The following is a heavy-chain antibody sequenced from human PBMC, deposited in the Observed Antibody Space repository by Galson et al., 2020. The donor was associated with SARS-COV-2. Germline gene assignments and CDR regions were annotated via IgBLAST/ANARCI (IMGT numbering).Heavy chain of an antibody. J-gene: IGHJ6*02. D-gene: IGHD3-22*01. CDR2: ISAYNGNT. V-gene: IGHV1-18*01. CDR3: AREADPQLYYYDSSGYGGMDV. Sequence: ASVKVSCKASGYTFTSYGISWVRQAPGQGLEWMGWISAYNGNTNYAQKLQGRVTITTDTSTSTAYMELRSLRSDDTAVYYCAREADPQLYYYDSSGYGGMDVWGQGTTVTVSS. CDR1: GYTFTSYG.